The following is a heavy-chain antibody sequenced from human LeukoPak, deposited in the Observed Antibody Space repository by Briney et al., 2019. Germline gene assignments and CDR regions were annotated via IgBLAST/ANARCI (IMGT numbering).Heavy chain of an antibody. CDR1: GFTFA. CDR2: ISGSGGST. D-gene: IGHD3-3*01. CDR3: AKVDSITIFGVTNI. Sequence: LTGGTLRLSCAASGFTFAMIWVRQAPGKGLEWVSAISGSGGSTYYADSVKGRFTISRDNSKNTLYLQMNSLRAEDTAVYYCAKVDSITIFGVTNIWGQGTMVTVSS. J-gene: IGHJ3*02. V-gene: IGHV3-23*01.